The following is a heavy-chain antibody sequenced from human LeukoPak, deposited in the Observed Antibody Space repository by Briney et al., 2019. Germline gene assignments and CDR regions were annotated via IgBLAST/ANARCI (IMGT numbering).Heavy chain of an antibody. J-gene: IGHJ4*02. D-gene: IGHD5-24*01. V-gene: IGHV1-8*01. CDR3: LLGREGFDY. CDR2: MNPNSGNT. Sequence: ASVKVSCKASGYIFNDYDINWVRQAAGQGLEWMGWMNPNSGNTGYAQKFQGRITMTRDTSITTAYMELSSLRSEDTAVYYCLLGREGFDYWGQGTLVTVSS. CDR1: GYIFNDYD.